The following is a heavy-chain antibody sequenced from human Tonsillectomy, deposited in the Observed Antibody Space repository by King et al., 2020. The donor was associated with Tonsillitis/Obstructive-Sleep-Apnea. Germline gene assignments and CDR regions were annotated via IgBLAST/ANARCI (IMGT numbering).Heavy chain of an antibody. J-gene: IGHJ2*01. D-gene: IGHD4-23*01. CDR1: GFTFSSYG. Sequence: VQLVESGGGVVQPGRSLRLSCAASGFTFSSYGMHWVRQAPGKGLEWVAVIWYDGSNKYYADSVKGRFTISRDNSKNTLYLQMNSLRAEDTAVYYCARGDYGDNWGGYFDLWGRGPLVTVSS. CDR3: ARGDYGDNWGGYFDL. CDR2: IWYDGSNK. V-gene: IGHV3-33*01.